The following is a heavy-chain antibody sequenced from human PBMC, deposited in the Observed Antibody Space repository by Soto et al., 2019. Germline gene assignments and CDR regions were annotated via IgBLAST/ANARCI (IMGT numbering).Heavy chain of an antibody. Sequence: PSETLSLTCTVSGGSISGYYWCWIRQPPGKGLEWFGYIYYSGSTNYNPSLKSRVTISVDTSKNQFSLTLPSVTAADTAVYYCARHDRSSTNCYPHFDCWGQGTRVSVSS. D-gene: IGHD2-2*01. CDR1: GGSISGYY. V-gene: IGHV4-59*08. CDR3: ARHDRSSTNCYPHFDC. CDR2: IYYSGST. J-gene: IGHJ4*02.